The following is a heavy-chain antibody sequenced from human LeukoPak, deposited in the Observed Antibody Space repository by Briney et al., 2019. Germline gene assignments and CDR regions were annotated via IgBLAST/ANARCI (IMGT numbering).Heavy chain of an antibody. CDR1: GYTFTGYY. J-gene: IGHJ4*02. Sequence: ASVKVSCKASGYTFTGYYMHWVRQAPGQGLEWMGWINPNSGGTSYAQKFQGRVTMTRDTSISTAYMELSRLRSDDTAVYYCARGGGSSGFDYWGQGTLVTVSS. V-gene: IGHV1-2*02. CDR2: INPNSGGT. CDR3: ARGGGSSGFDY. D-gene: IGHD6-19*01.